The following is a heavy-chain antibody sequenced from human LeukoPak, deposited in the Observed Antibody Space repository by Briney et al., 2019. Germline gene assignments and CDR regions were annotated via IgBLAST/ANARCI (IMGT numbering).Heavy chain of an antibody. D-gene: IGHD6-19*01. CDR1: GGSISSYY. Sequence: PSETLSLTCTVSGGSISSYYWSWIRQPPGKGLEWIRYIYYSGSTNCNPSLKSRVTISVDTSKNQFSLKLSSVTAADTAVYYCARGFYSSGWHYFDYWGQGTLVTVSS. CDR3: ARGFYSSGWHYFDY. CDR2: IYYSGST. J-gene: IGHJ4*02. V-gene: IGHV4-59*01.